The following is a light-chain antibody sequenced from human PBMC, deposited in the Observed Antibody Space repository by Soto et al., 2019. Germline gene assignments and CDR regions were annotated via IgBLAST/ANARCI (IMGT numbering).Light chain of an antibody. J-gene: IGKJ3*01. V-gene: IGKV1-27*01. CDR1: QGISNS. CDR3: QKHNSAPLI. Sequence: DIEMTQSPSSLSSSTGDRVTITCRASQGISNSLAWYQQKPGKIPTLLIYAASTLQSGVPSRFSGSGSGTDFTLTISSLQPEDFATYYCQKHNSAPLIFGHGTKVDIK. CDR2: AAS.